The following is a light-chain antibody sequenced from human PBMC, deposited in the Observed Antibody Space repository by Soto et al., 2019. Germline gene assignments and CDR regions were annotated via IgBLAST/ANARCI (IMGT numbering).Light chain of an antibody. CDR1: SSDVGRYNY. V-gene: IGLV2-14*01. Sequence: ALAQPASVSGSPGQSITLSCTGTSSDVGRYNYVSWFQQHPGKAPKLMIFDVSNWPSGVSDRFSGSKSGNTASLTISGLQAEDEADYYCSSFTSSSTFVFGTGTKLTVL. J-gene: IGLJ1*01. CDR3: SSFTSSSTFV. CDR2: DVS.